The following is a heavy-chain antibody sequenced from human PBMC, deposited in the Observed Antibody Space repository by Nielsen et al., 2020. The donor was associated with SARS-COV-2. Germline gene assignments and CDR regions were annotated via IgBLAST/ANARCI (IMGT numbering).Heavy chain of an antibody. CDR1: GFTFSSYA. CDR2: ISGSGGST. CDR3: AKGPLSPGYYYYMDV. V-gene: IGHV3-23*01. J-gene: IGHJ6*03. Sequence: GESLKISCAASGFTFSSYAMSWVRQAPGKGLEWVSAISGSGGSTYYADSVKGRFTISRDNSKNTLYLQMNSLRAEDTAVYYCAKGPLSPGYYYYMDVWGKGTTVTVSS. D-gene: IGHD3-16*01.